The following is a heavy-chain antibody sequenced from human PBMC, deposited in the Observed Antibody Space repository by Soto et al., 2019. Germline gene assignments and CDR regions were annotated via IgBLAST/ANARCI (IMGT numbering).Heavy chain of an antibody. J-gene: IGHJ6*02. CDR3: ARDVGYCSSTSCYGLYYYGMDV. CDR2: ISYDGSNK. V-gene: IGHV3-30-3*01. CDR1: GFTFSSYA. Sequence: GGSLRLSCAASGFTFSSYAMHWVRQAPGKGLEWVAVISYDGSNKYYADSVKGRFTISRDNSKNTLYLQMNSLRAEDTAVYYCARDVGYCSSTSCYGLYYYGMDVWGQGTTVTVSS. D-gene: IGHD2-2*01.